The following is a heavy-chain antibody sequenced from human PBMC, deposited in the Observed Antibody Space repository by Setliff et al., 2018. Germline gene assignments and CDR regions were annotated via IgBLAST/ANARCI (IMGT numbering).Heavy chain of an antibody. J-gene: IGHJ4*02. CDR1: GGSMTSYY. CDR2: VHYSGDS. D-gene: IGHD3-10*01. CDR3: ARQPSSGSYYNPRPYSFDY. Sequence: SETLSLTCTVSGGSMTSYYWSWIRQSPWKGLEWIGYVHYSGDSNYNPYLKSRVTMSVDTSKNQFSLNLRSVTAADTAVYYCARQPSSGSYYNPRPYSFDYWGQGTLVTVSS. V-gene: IGHV4-59*13.